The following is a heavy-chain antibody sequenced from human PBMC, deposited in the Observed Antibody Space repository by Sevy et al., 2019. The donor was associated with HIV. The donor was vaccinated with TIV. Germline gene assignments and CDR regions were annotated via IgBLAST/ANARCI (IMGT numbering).Heavy chain of an antibody. Sequence: GGSLRLSCAISGFTVNDKYIIWVRQAPGKGLEWVSVIFSSGSTYYANYAKGRFTNSSDNSKNTVDLQMNSVRAEDPAVDYCVSLFLSYRSGWSYFDYWGQGTLVTVSS. CDR2: IFSSGST. J-gene: IGHJ4*02. D-gene: IGHD6-19*01. CDR3: VSLFLSYRSGWSYFDY. V-gene: IGHV3-66*01. CDR1: GFTVNDKY.